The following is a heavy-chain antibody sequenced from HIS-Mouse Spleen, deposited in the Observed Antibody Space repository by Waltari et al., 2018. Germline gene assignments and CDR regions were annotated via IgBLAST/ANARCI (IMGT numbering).Heavy chain of an antibody. J-gene: IGHJ2*01. CDR3: AREIPYSSSWYDWYFDL. CDR2: IYYSGST. V-gene: IGHV4-39*07. D-gene: IGHD6-13*01. CDR1: GGSISRKSYY. Sequence: QLQLQESGPGLVKPSETLSLTCPVSGGSISRKSYYWGWIRQPPGKGLGWIGSIYYSGSTYYNPSLKSRVTISVDTSKNQFSLKLSSVTAADTAVYYCAREIPYSSSWYDWYFDLWGRGTLVTVSS.